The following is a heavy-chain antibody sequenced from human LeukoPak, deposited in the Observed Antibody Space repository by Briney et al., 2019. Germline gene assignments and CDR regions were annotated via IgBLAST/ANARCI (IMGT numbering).Heavy chain of an antibody. CDR3: ARERRHYDILTGYYKYYFDY. CDR1: GGSISSGGYS. D-gene: IGHD3-9*01. Sequence: PSQTLSLTCAVSGGSISSGGYSWSWIRQPPGKGLEWIGYIYHSGSTNYNPSLKSRVTISVDTSKNQFSLKLSSVTAADTAVYYCARERRHYDILTGYYKYYFDYWGQGTLVTVSS. V-gene: IGHV4-30-2*01. J-gene: IGHJ4*02. CDR2: IYHSGST.